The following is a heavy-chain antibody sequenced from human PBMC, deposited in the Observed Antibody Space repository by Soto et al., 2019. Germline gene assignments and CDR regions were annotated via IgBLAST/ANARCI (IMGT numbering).Heavy chain of an antibody. CDR1: GGTFSSYA. CDR2: IIPIFGTA. CDR3: ARDSPVVAATADAFDI. Sequence: QVQLVQSGAEVKKPGSSVKVSCKASGGTFSSYAISWVRQAPGQGLEWMGGIIPIFGTANYAQKFQGRVTITTDESTSTAYMELSSLRSEGTAVYYCARDSPVVAATADAFDIWGQGTMVTVSS. V-gene: IGHV1-69*05. D-gene: IGHD2-15*01. J-gene: IGHJ3*02.